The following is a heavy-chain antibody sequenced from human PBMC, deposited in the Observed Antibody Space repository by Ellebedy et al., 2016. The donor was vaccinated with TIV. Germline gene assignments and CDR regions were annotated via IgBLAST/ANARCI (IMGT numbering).Heavy chain of an antibody. CDR3: ARVRFGDTAVDY. D-gene: IGHD2-21*01. Sequence: GGSLRLSCAASGFTFSSYDMHWVRQGTGKGLEWVSAIGTAGDTYYPGSVKGRFPISRENAKNSFYLQITSLRAEDTAVYYCARVRFGDTAVDYWGQGTLVTVSS. V-gene: IGHV3-13*01. CDR1: GFTFSSYD. J-gene: IGHJ4*03. CDR2: IGTAGDT.